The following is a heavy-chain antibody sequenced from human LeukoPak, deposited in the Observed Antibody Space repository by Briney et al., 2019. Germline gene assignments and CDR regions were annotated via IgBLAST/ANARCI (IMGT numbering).Heavy chain of an antibody. CDR3: ARDRTTVTTFDY. J-gene: IGHJ4*02. Sequence: GGSLRLSCAASGFTFSSYSMNWVRQAPGKGLEWVSSISSSSSYIYYADSVKGRFTISRDNAKNSLYLQMNSLRAEDTAVYYCARDRTTVTTFDYWGQGTLVTVSS. V-gene: IGHV3-21*01. D-gene: IGHD4-17*01. CDR2: ISSSSSYI. CDR1: GFTFSSYS.